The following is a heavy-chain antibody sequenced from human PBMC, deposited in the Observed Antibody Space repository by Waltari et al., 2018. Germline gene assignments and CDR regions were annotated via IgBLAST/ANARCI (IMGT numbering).Heavy chain of an antibody. CDR2: IIPIFGTA. J-gene: IGHJ4*02. CDR3: AIPNGGYNWNDGDY. V-gene: IGHV1-69*08. D-gene: IGHD1-20*01. CDR1: GGTFSSYA. Sequence: QVQLVQSGAEVKKPGSSVKVSCKASGGTFSSYAISWVRPAPGQGLEWMGRIIPIFGTANDAHKLQGRVTTTADKSTRTAYMELSSLRSEDTAEYYGAIPNGGYNWNDGDYWGQGTLVTVSS.